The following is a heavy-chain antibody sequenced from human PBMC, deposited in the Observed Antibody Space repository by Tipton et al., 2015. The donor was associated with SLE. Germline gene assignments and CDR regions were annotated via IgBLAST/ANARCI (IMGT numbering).Heavy chain of an antibody. D-gene: IGHD3-3*02. CDR3: AREGVHFWSGSSYYYYYYMDV. CDR1: GGSISSYY. V-gene: IGHV4-59*12. Sequence: TLSLTCTVSGGSISSYYWSWIRQPPGKGLEWIGYIYYSGSTNYNPSLKSRVTISVDTSKNHFSLKLSSVTAADTAVYYCAREGVHFWSGSSYYYYYYMDVWGKGTTVTVSS. CDR2: IYYSGST. J-gene: IGHJ6*03.